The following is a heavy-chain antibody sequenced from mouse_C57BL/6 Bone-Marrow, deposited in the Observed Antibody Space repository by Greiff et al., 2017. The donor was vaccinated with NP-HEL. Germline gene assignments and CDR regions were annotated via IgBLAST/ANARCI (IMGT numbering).Heavy chain of an antibody. Sequence: VQLQQSGPELVKPGASVKISCKASGYAFSSSWMNWVKQRPGKGLEWIGRIYPGDGDTNYNGKFKGKATLTADKSSSTAYMQLSSLTSEDSAVYFCGLLLGYYAMDYWGQGTSVTVSS. CDR1: GYAFSSSW. CDR2: IYPGDGDT. CDR3: GLLLGYYAMDY. J-gene: IGHJ4*01. D-gene: IGHD2-3*01. V-gene: IGHV1-82*01.